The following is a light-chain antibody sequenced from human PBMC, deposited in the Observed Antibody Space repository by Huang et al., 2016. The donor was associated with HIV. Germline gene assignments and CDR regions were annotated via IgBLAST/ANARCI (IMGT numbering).Light chain of an antibody. CDR3: QQSQNTPWT. CDR1: HNINSN. V-gene: IGKV1-39*01. J-gene: IGKJ1*01. Sequence: DIQMTQSPSSLSASIGDRATMTCRASHNINSNLNWYQKKPGKAPKLLIFIATYLASGVPSRFSGSGSGTHFTLTINGLQPEDLATYFCQQSQNTPWTFGQGSRLEIK. CDR2: IAT.